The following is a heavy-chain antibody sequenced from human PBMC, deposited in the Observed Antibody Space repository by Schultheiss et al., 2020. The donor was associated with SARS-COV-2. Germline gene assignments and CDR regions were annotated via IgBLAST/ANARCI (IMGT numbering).Heavy chain of an antibody. CDR2: IYYSVNT. D-gene: IGHD4-11*01. J-gene: IGHJ4*02. CDR3: ARRRQDTSAYSFFDS. V-gene: IGHV4-59*08. Sequence: SETLSLTCTVSGASISSFYWSWIRQTPGKGLEWIGYIYYSVNTWYNPSLKSRVTISGDTSKNQFSLKLSSVTAADTAVYYCARRRQDTSAYSFFDSWGQGTLVTVSS. CDR1: GASISSFY.